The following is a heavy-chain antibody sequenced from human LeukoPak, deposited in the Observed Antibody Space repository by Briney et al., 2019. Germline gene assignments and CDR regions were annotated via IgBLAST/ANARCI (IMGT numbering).Heavy chain of an antibody. Sequence: GGSLRLSCAASGFTFSSYAMSWVRQAPGKGLEWVSSISGSGGSAYYADSVKGRFTISRDNSKNTLSLQMNSLRAEDTAVYYCAKGGTVTRSGYFDYWGQGTLVTVSS. CDR3: AKGGTVTRSGYFDY. CDR2: ISGSGGSA. V-gene: IGHV3-23*01. CDR1: GFTFSSYA. D-gene: IGHD4-11*01. J-gene: IGHJ4*02.